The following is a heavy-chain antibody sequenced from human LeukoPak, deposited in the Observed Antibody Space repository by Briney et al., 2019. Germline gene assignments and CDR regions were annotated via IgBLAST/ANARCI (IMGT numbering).Heavy chain of an antibody. CDR3: AKCVNGDSLYAFDI. D-gene: IGHD4-17*01. CDR2: IFSGGST. V-gene: IGHV3-53*01. Sequence: GGSLRLSCAASGFIFSSNYMTWVRQAPGKGLEWVSVIFSGGSTYYADSVKGRFTISRDNSKNTLYLQMNSLRAEDTAVYYCAKCVNGDSLYAFDIWGQGTMVTVSS. J-gene: IGHJ3*02. CDR1: GFIFSSNY.